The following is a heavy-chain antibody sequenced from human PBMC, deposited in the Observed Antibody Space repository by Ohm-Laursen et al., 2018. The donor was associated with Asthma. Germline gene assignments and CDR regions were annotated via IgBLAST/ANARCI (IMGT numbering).Heavy chain of an antibody. V-gene: IGHV4-31*03. CDR1: GDSISSGDHY. Sequence: TLSLTCSVSGDSISSGDHYWSWIRQHPGKGLEWIGYTYYSGNTYYHPSLKSRVIISVDTSDKQVSLKLKSVTAADTAVYYCARGSGYHIFWGQGTLVTVSS. CDR2: TYYSGNT. CDR3: ARGSGYHIF. J-gene: IGHJ4*02. D-gene: IGHD3-3*01.